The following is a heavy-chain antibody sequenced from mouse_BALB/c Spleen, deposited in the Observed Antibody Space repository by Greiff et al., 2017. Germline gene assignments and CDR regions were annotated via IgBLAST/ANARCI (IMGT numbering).Heavy chain of an antibody. CDR3: AREGRYSSSRYYAMDY. CDR2: ISSGGST. J-gene: IGHJ4*01. CDR1: GFTFSSYS. Sequence: DVMLVESGGGLVKPGGSLKLSCAASGFTFSSYSMSWVRQTPEKRLEWVASISSGGSTYYPDSVKGRFTISRDNARNILYLQMSSLRSEDTAMYYCAREGRYSSSRYYAMDYWGQGTSVTVSS. V-gene: IGHV5-6-5*01. D-gene: IGHD1-1*01.